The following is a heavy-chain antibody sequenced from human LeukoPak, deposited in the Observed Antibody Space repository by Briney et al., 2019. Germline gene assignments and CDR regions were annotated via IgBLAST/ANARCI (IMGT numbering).Heavy chain of an antibody. CDR1: RASISDNY. CDR3: TIGGASGSLAH. J-gene: IGHJ4*02. CDR2: TYTSGDT. D-gene: IGHD6-13*01. V-gene: IGHV4-4*07. Sequence: PSETLSLTCTVSRASISDNYWSWSRQPAGKALERIGRTYTSGDTNYNPSLKSRASVSVDTSKNQFYLSLRYMTAADTAVYYCTIGGASGSLAHWGPGTLVTVSS.